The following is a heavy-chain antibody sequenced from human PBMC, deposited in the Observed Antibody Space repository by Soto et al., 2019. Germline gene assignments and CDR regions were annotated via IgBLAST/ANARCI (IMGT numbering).Heavy chain of an antibody. D-gene: IGHD3-22*01. V-gene: IGHV3-23*01. CDR3: AKVSSPYYYDSSGYSEWFDP. Sequence: GGSLRLSCAASGFTFSSYAMSWVRQAPGKGLEWVSAISGSGGSTYYADSVKGRFTISRDNSKNTLYLQMNSLRAEDTAVYYCAKVSSPYYYDSSGYSEWFDPWGQGTLVTVSS. CDR1: GFTFSSYA. J-gene: IGHJ5*02. CDR2: ISGSGGST.